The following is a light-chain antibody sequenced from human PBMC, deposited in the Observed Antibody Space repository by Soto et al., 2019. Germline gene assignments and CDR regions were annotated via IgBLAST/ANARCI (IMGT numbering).Light chain of an antibody. CDR2: AAS. Sequence: DIQMTQSPSSLSASVGDRVTITCRASQSISSYLNWYQQKPGKAPKLLIYAASSLQSGVPSRFSGSGSGTDFTLTISSLQPEDFETYYCQQSYSTWWTFGQGTKVEIK. V-gene: IGKV1-39*01. CDR3: QQSYSTWWT. J-gene: IGKJ1*01. CDR1: QSISSY.